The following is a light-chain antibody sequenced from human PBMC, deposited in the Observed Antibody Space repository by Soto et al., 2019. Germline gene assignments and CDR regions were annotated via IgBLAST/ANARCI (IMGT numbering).Light chain of an antibody. J-gene: IGLJ1*01. Sequence: QSALTRPPSASGSPGQSVTISCTGTSSDVGGYKYVSWYQHHPGKAPKLLIFEVSKRPSGVPDRFSGSKSGNTASLTVSGLQPEDEADYYCSSFAGTKTVFGTGTKVTVL. CDR1: SSDVGGYKY. V-gene: IGLV2-8*01. CDR2: EVS. CDR3: SSFAGTKTV.